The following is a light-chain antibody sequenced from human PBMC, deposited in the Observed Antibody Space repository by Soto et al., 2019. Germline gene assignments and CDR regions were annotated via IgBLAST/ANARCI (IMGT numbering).Light chain of an antibody. J-gene: IGLJ1*01. CDR1: TSNIGAPYD. Sequence: SVLPQPPSVSVAPGQRVSISCTGSTSNIGAPYDVHWYQHLPGTAPTLLIYGDNNRPSGVPDRFSGSKSGTSASLAITGLQAEDEGDYYCQSYDSTLSARYVFGTGTKVTVL. V-gene: IGLV1-40*01. CDR2: GDN. CDR3: QSYDSTLSARYV.